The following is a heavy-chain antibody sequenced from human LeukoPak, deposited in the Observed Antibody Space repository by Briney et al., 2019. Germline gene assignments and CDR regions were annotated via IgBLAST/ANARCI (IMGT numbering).Heavy chain of an antibody. Sequence: SETLSLTCIVSGGSISSYYWSWIRQPPGKGLEWIGYIYYSGSTNYNPSLKSRVTISVDTSKNQFSLKLSSVTAADTAVYYCARDHGDWNFDYWGQGTLVTVSS. CDR2: IYYSGST. J-gene: IGHJ4*02. CDR3: ARDHGDWNFDY. CDR1: GGSISSYY. D-gene: IGHD2-21*01. V-gene: IGHV4-59*01.